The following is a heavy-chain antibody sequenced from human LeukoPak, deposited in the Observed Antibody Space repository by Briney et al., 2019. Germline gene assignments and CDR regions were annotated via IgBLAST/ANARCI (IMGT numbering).Heavy chain of an antibody. Sequence: SETLSLTCTVSGGSIDRSSYYWGWIRQPPGKGLEWIGSIYYSGNTYYNSSPKSRITISVNTTKNQVALKLSSVTAADTAVYYCARVRGPDGWFAPWGQGTLVSVSS. V-gene: IGHV4-39*01. J-gene: IGHJ5*02. CDR2: IYYSGNT. CDR3: ARVRGPDGWFAP. CDR1: GGSIDRSSYY.